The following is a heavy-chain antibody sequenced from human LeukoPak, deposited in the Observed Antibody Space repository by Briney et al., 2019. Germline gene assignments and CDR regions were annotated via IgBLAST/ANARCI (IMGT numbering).Heavy chain of an antibody. Sequence: GESLKISCKCSGYTFSTYWIGWVPQMPGKGLEWMGINYPGDSHHRYTPSLQAQLTISTDKSHCTPHQQWNSLNASDSSFFSCARHRYDSAYYADYWGQGTLVTVSS. D-gene: IGHD3-22*01. CDR2: NYPGDSHH. J-gene: IGHJ4*02. V-gene: IGHV5-51*01. CDR1: GYTFSTYW. CDR3: ARHRYDSAYYADY.